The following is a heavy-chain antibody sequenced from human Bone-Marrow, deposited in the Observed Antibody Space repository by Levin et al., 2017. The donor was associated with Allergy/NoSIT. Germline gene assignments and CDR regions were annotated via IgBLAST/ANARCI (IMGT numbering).Heavy chain of an antibody. D-gene: IGHD5-18*01. CDR3: AREMDTPMLRGFDC. Sequence: SQTLSLTCAISGDSVSSNSAAWNWIRQSPSRGLEWLGRTYYRPKLYNEYAVSVRSRIAIYPDTSKNQFSLQLNSVTPEDAAVYFCAREMDTPMLRGFDCWGQGTLVTVSS. CDR2: TYYRPKLYN. V-gene: IGHV6-1*01. CDR1: GDSVSSNSAA. J-gene: IGHJ4*02.